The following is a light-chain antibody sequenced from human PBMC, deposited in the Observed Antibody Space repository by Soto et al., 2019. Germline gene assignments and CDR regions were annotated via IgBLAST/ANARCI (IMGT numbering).Light chain of an antibody. J-gene: IGKJ5*01. CDR2: WAS. V-gene: IGKV4-1*01. Sequence: IVMTQSPDSLPVSLGARAPIHSKSSQGVFYSSNNKNYLAWYQQKPGQSPKLLIYWASTRESGLPDRCSGSGSGTDFTLTISSLQAGDVAVYYCQQYYSTPRTFGQGTRLEIK. CDR3: QQYYSTPRT. CDR1: QGVFYSSNNKNY.